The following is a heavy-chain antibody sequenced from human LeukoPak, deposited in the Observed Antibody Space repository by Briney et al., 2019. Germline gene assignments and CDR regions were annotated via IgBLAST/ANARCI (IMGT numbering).Heavy chain of an antibody. J-gene: IGHJ4*02. CDR2: IYASGST. V-gene: IGHV4-4*07. CDR1: GGSISNYY. D-gene: IGHD3-10*01. CDR3: ARPSARGAQFDY. Sequence: SETLSLTCTVSGGSISNYYWSWIRQPAGMGLEWIGRIYASGSTNYNPSLKSRVTMSVDTSNSQVSLDLSSVTAADTAVYYCARPSARGAQFDYWGQGTLVTVSS.